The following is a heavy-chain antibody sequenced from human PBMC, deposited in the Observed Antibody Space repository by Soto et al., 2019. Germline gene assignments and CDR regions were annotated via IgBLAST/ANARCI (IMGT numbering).Heavy chain of an antibody. D-gene: IGHD4-17*01. CDR2: IYYSGNA. V-gene: IGHV4-39*01. J-gene: IGHJ2*01. CDR1: GGSISSSRYY. CDR3: ATVTTSWYFDL. Sequence: QLQLQESGPGLVKPSETLSLTCSVSGGSISSSRYYWGWIRQPPGKGLEWLGIIYYSGNAYYNPSLQSRVGISVDTSKNQLSLKLSSVTAADTAVYHCATVTTSWYFDLWGRGTLVTVSS.